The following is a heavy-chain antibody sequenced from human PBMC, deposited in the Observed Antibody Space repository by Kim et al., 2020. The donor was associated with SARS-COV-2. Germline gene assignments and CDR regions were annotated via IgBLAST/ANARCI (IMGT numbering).Heavy chain of an antibody. CDR2: ISYDGSNK. CDR3: AALGSYCSSTSCYPRWFDP. Sequence: GGSLRLSCAASGFTFSSYAMHWVRQAPGKGLEWVAVISYDGSNKYYADSVKGRFTISRDNSKNTLYLQMNSLRAEDTAVYYCAALGSYCSSTSCYPRWFDPWGQGTLVTASS. V-gene: IGHV3-30*04. D-gene: IGHD2-2*01. J-gene: IGHJ5*02. CDR1: GFTFSSYA.